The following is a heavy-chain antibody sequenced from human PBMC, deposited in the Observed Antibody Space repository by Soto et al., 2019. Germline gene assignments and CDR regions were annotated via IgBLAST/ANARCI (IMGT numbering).Heavy chain of an antibody. CDR2: IYYSGST. V-gene: IGHV4-39*07. Sequence: SETLSLTCSVSGGSINSSSYFWGWVRQPPGKGLEWIGSIYYSGSTYYNPSLRSRVTISVDTSKNQFSLKLSSVTAADTAVYYCARAPVYCSSTSCYENWFDPWGQGTLVTVSS. CDR3: ARAPVYCSSTSCYENWFDP. D-gene: IGHD2-2*01. J-gene: IGHJ5*02. CDR1: GGSINSSSYF.